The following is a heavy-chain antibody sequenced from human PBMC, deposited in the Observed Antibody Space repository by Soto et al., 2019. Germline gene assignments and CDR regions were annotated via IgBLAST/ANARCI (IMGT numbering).Heavy chain of an antibody. V-gene: IGHV4-30-2*01. J-gene: IGHJ5*02. CDR3: ARVPTP. Sequence: PSETLSLTWAVSGGSIRSVVYSWSWIRRPPGKGLEWIGYIYHSGSTYYNPSLKSRVTISVDRSKNQFSLKLNSMTAADTAVYYCARVPTPWGQGTLVTVSS. CDR2: IYHSGST. CDR1: GGSIRSVVYS.